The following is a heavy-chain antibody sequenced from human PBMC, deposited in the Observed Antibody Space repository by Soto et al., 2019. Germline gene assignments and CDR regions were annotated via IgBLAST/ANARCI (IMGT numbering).Heavy chain of an antibody. CDR1: GFTFSSYA. Sequence: GGSLRLSCAASGFTFSSYAMSCVRQAPGKGLEWVSAISGSGGSTYYADSVKGRFTISRDNSKNTLYLQMNSLRAEDTAVYYCAKAWIQLWSSTDYWGQGTLVTVSS. CDR2: ISGSGGST. CDR3: AKAWIQLWSSTDY. V-gene: IGHV3-23*01. J-gene: IGHJ4*02. D-gene: IGHD5-18*01.